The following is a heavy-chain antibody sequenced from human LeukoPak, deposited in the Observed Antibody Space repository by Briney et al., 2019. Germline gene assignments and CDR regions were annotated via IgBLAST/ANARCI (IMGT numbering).Heavy chain of an antibody. CDR1: GITLSDHY. CDR3: AATVAGSNYYGMDV. CDR2: SRNKANGYTT. Sequence: PGGSLRLSCAASGITLSDHYMDWVRQASGKGLEWVGRSRNKANGYTTEYAASVRGRFTTSRDDSKNSLYLQMNSLKTEDAAVYYCAATVAGSNYYGMDVWGQGTTVTVSS. D-gene: IGHD6-19*01. V-gene: IGHV3-72*01. J-gene: IGHJ6*02.